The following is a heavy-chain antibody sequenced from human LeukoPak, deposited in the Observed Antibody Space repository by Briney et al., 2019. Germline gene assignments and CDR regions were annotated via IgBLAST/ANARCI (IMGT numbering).Heavy chain of an antibody. D-gene: IGHD5-12*01. V-gene: IGHV1-8*01. CDR2: MNPNSGNA. J-gene: IGHJ4*02. CDR1: GYTFTSYD. CDR3: ARGVGMVATISKKRFDF. Sequence: ASVKVSCKASGYTFTSYDINRVRQATGQGLEWMGWMNPNSGNAGYAQKFQGRVTMTRDTSISTAYMELSSLTSEDTAVYYCARGVGMVATISKKRFDFWGQGTLVTVSS.